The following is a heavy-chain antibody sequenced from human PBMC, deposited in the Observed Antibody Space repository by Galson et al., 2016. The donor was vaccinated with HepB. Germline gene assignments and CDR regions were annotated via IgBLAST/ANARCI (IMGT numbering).Heavy chain of an antibody. D-gene: IGHD3-22*01. J-gene: IGHJ4*02. V-gene: IGHV3-48*02. CDR1: GFTFSNYN. Sequence: LRLSCAASGFTFSNYNMDWVRQAPGRGLEWLSYISSGSTTILYADSVKGRFTISRDDAKNSLYLQMNSLRDEDTAVYYCVRASPTYYYDLWGQGTLVAVSS. CDR2: ISSGSTTI. CDR3: VRASPTYYYDL.